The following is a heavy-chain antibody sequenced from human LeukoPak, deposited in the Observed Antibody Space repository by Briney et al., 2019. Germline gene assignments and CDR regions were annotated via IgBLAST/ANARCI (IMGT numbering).Heavy chain of an antibody. CDR3: ARGLGSESYYGS. D-gene: IGHD3-10*01. CDR2: MNPNSGNT. Sequence: VASVKVSCKASGGTFSSYAISWVRQAPGQGLEWTGWMNPNSGNTGYAQKFQGRVTMTRNTSISTAYMELNSLRSEDTAVYYCARGLGSESYYGSWGQGTLVTVSS. J-gene: IGHJ5*02. CDR1: GGTFSSYA. V-gene: IGHV1-8*02.